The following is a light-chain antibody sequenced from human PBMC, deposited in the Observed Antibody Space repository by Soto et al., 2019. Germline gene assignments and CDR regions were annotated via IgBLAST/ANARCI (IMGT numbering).Light chain of an antibody. CDR2: EVS. CDR1: SSDVGGSNY. Sequence: QSVLTQPASVSGSPGQSITISCTGTSSDVGGSNYVSWYQQHPGKAPKLMFYEVSNRPSGVSNRFSGSKSGNTASLTISGLQAEDEADYYCSSYTSSSTLDVFGTGTKLTVL. CDR3: SSYTSSSTLDV. V-gene: IGLV2-14*01. J-gene: IGLJ1*01.